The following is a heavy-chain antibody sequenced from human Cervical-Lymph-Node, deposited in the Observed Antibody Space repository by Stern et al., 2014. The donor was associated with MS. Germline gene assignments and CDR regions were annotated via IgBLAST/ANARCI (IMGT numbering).Heavy chain of an antibody. CDR1: GDTFTDYA. V-gene: IGHV1-69*06. Sequence: VQLVESGAEVKKPGSSVKVSCKASGDTFTDYAISWVRQAPGPGPAWMGGITPIFGSADYAQKFQGRLTITADRSTSTAYMDLSSLTSEDTAVYYCAREVGSLAMDVWGQGTTVIVSS. CDR3: AREVGSLAMDV. D-gene: IGHD1-1*01. J-gene: IGHJ6*01. CDR2: ITPIFGSA.